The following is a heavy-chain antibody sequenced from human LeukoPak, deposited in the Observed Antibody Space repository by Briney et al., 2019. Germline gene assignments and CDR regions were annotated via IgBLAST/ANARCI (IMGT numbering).Heavy chain of an antibody. D-gene: IGHD3-9*01. Sequence: SETLSLTCAVYGGSFSGYYWSWIRQPPGKGLEWIGEINHSGSTNYNPSLKSRVTISVDTSKNQFSLKLSSVTAADTAVYYCARRLRYYDILTWGQGTLVTVSS. CDR1: GGSFSGYY. V-gene: IGHV4-34*01. CDR3: ARRLRYYDILT. J-gene: IGHJ4*02. CDR2: INHSGST.